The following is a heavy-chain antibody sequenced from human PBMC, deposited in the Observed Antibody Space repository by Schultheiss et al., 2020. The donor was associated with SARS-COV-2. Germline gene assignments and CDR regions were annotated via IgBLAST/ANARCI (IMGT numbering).Heavy chain of an antibody. D-gene: IGHD6-13*01. CDR3: AKDWSPYSSSWYDY. V-gene: IGHV3-30*04. J-gene: IGHJ4*02. CDR1: GFTFSNFA. CDR2: ISYDGSNK. Sequence: GGSLRLSCAASGFTFSNFAIHWVRQAPGKGLEWVAVISYDGSNKYYADSMKGRFTISRDNSKNTLYLQMNSLRAEDTAVYYCAKDWSPYSSSWYDYWGQGTLVTVSS.